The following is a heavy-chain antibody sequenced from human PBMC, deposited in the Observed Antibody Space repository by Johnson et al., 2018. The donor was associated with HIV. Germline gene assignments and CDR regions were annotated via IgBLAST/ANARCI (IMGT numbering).Heavy chain of an antibody. CDR3: ARERSLNEYSSSWDAFDI. Sequence: VQLVESGGGVVRPGGSLRLSCAASGFTFSSYWMHWVRQVPGNGLVWVSGINSDGSDTRYADSVKGRFTISRDNAKTTLYLQMNSLRAEDTAVYYCARERSLNEYSSSWDAFDIWGQGTMVTVSS. V-gene: IGHV3-74*01. CDR2: INSDGSDT. D-gene: IGHD6-6*01. J-gene: IGHJ3*02. CDR1: GFTFSSYW.